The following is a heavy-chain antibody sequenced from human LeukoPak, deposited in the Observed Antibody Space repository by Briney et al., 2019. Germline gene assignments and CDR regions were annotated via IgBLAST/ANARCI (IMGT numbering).Heavy chain of an antibody. D-gene: IGHD6-13*01. CDR1: GFTFSSYS. V-gene: IGHV3-21*01. Sequence: PGGSLRLSCAASGFTFSSYSMNWVRQAPGKGLEWVSSISSSSSYIYYADSVKGRFTISRDNAKNSLYLQMNSLRAEDTAVYYCARDLYSSSWFPTYFDYWGQGTLVTVSS. CDR3: ARDLYSSSWFPTYFDY. J-gene: IGHJ4*02. CDR2: ISSSSSYI.